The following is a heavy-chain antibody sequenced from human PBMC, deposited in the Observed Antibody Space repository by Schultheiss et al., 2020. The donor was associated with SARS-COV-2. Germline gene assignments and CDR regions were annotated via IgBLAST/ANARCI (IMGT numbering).Heavy chain of an antibody. CDR1: GYTFTSYA. V-gene: IGHV1-3*01. CDR3: ARAGGEYSGSSIPY. Sequence: ASVKVSCKASGYTFTSYAMHWVRQAPGQRLEWMGWINAGNGNTKYSQKFQGRVTITRDTSASTAYMELSRLKSDDTAVYYCARAGGEYSGSSIPYWGQGTLVTVSS. CDR2: INAGNGNT. D-gene: IGHD1-26*01. J-gene: IGHJ4*02.